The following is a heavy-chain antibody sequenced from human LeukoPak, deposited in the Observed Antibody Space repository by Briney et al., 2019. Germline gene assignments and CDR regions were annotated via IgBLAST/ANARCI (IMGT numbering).Heavy chain of an antibody. CDR2: IGESDINT. CDR3: ARGASGWEYTTFDI. V-gene: IGHV3-23*01. CDR1: GFIFSNYV. Sequence: GGSLRLSCAASGFIFSNYVMNWVRQAPGKGLERVSTIGESDINTFYADSVKGRFTISRDNSKNVVFLQMNSLRAEDMARYYCARGASGWEYTTFDIWGQGTIVTVSS. D-gene: IGHD6-25*01. J-gene: IGHJ3*02.